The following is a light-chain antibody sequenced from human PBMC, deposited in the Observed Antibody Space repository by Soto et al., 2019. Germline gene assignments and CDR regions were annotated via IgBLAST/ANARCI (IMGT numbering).Light chain of an antibody. CDR3: SSYAGNNNLV. V-gene: IGLV2-11*01. CDR2: DVT. Sequence: QSVLTQPRSVSGSPGQSVSISCTGTISDVAGYNYVSWYQHHPGKAPKLLISDVTKRPSWVPDRFSGSKSGNTASLTISELQAEDEADYYCSSYAGNNNLVFGGGTNVTVL. J-gene: IGLJ2*01. CDR1: ISDVAGYNY.